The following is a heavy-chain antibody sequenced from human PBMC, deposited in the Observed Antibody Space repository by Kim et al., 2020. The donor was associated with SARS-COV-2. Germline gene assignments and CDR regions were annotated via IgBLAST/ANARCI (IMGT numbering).Heavy chain of an antibody. V-gene: IGHV1-3*01. Sequence: ASVKVSCKASGYTFTSYAMHWVRQAPGQRLEWMGWINAGNGNTKYSQKFQGRVTITRDTSASTAYMELSSLRSEDTAVYYCASALRYSSGWYSAYYYYGMDVWGQGTTVTVSS. CDR3: ASALRYSSGWYSAYYYYGMDV. J-gene: IGHJ6*02. CDR1: GYTFTSYA. CDR2: INAGNGNT. D-gene: IGHD6-19*01.